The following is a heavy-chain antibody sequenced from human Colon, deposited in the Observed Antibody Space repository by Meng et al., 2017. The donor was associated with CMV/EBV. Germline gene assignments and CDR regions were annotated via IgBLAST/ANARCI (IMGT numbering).Heavy chain of an antibody. CDR3: APDGGLSVANYYEH. D-gene: IGHD5-12*01. V-gene: IGHV3-30*04. Sequence: GGSLRLSCEVSGFTFSNFAMHWVRQAPGKGLEWVAFVSFDGSHAKLADSVKGRFTITRDTSKNRLYLQMNSLRSDDTAVYYCAPDGGLSVANYYEHWGQGTLVTVSS. J-gene: IGHJ4*02. CDR2: VSFDGSHA. CDR1: GFTFSNFA.